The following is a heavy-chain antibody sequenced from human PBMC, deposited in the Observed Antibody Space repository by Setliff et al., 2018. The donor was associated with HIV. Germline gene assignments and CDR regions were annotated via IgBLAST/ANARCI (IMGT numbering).Heavy chain of an antibody. CDR3: ARVPTNPDFYYYYMDV. J-gene: IGHJ6*03. Sequence: SETLSLTCTVSGGSISSGGYYWSWIRQHPGKGLEWIGYIYYSGGTYYNPSLKSRVTISGDTSKNQFSLKLSSVTAADTAVYYCARVPTNPDFYYYYMDVWGKGTTVTVSS. CDR2: IYYSGGT. V-gene: IGHV4-31*03. CDR1: GGSISSGGYY.